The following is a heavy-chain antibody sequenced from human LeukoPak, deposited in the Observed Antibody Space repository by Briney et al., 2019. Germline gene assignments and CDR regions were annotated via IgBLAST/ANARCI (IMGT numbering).Heavy chain of an antibody. CDR3: ARRVDTDMVHYFGY. CDR1: VGTFSSYA. V-gene: IGHV1-69*13. D-gene: IGHD5-18*01. J-gene: IGHJ4*02. Sequence: ASVKVSCKASVGTFSSYAISWVRQAPGQGLEWMGGIIPIFGTANYAQKYQGRVTTTADESTSTAYMELSSLRSEDTAVYYCARRVDTDMVHYFGYWGKGTLVTVS. CDR2: IIPIFGTA.